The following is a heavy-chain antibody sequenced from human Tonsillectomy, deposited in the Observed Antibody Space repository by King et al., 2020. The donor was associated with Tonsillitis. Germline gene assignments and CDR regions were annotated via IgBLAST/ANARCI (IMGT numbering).Heavy chain of an antibody. D-gene: IGHD3-22*01. J-gene: IGHJ3*02. CDR1: GFTFSSYE. CDR3: AREGIDYYDSSGYYRVDAFDI. V-gene: IGHV3-48*03. Sequence: VQLVESGGGLVQPGGSLRLSCAASGFTFSSYEMNWVRQAPGKGREWVSYISSSGSTIYYADSVKGRFTISRDNAKNALYLQMNSLRAEVTAGYYCAREGIDYYDSSGYYRVDAFDIWGQGTMVTVSS. CDR2: ISSSGSTI.